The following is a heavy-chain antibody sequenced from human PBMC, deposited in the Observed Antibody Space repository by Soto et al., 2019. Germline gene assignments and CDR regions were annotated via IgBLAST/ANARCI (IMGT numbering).Heavy chain of an antibody. V-gene: IGHV1-69*13. CDR3: ARVAQWLGYFDY. Sequence: SVKVSCKASGGTFSSYAISWVRQAPGQGLEWMGGIIPIFGTANYAQKFQGRVTITADESTSTAYMELSSLRSEDTAVYYCARVAQWLGYFDYWGQGTLVTVSS. CDR2: IIPIFGTA. CDR1: GGTFSSYA. D-gene: IGHD6-19*01. J-gene: IGHJ4*02.